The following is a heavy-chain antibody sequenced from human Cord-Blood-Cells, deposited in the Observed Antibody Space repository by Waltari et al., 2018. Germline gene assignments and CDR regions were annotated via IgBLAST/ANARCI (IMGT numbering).Heavy chain of an antibody. V-gene: IGHV3-30-3*01. CDR3: ARDSRGDGYNYFDY. CDR1: GFTFSSYA. Sequence: QVQLVESGGGVVQPGRSLRLSCAASGFTFSSYAMHGVGQHPGKGLGWVAVISYDGSNKYYADSVKGRFTISRDNSKNTLYLQMNSLRAEDTAVYYCARDSRGDGYNYFDYWGQGTLVTVSS. D-gene: IGHD5-12*01. CDR2: ISYDGSNK. J-gene: IGHJ4*02.